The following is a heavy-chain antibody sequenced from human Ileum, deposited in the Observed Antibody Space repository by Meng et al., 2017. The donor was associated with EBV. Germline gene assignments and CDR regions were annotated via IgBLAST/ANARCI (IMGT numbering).Heavy chain of an antibody. V-gene: IGHV4-34*01. Sequence: QVRLKQWGAGLLKPSETLSLTCAVYGGSFSGYYWSWIRQPPGKGLEWIGEINHSGSTNYNPSLKSRVTISVDTSKNQFSLKLSSVTAADTAVYYCARGNKVSDRGFDYWGQGTLVTVSS. D-gene: IGHD3-10*01. CDR1: GGSFSGYY. J-gene: IGHJ4*02. CDR2: INHSGST. CDR3: ARGNKVSDRGFDY.